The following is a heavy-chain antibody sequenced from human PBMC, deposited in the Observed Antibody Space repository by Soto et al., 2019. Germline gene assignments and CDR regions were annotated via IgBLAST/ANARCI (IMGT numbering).Heavy chain of an antibody. J-gene: IGHJ2*01. CDR3: AKDRARQQLVWYFDL. CDR2: ISGSGGST. CDR1: GFTFSSHA. Sequence: GESLKISCAASGFTFSSHAMSWVRQAPGKGLEWVSAISGSGGSTYYADSVKGRFTISRDNSKNTLYLQMNSLRAEDTAVYYCAKDRARQQLVWYFDLWGRGTLVTVSS. D-gene: IGHD6-13*01. V-gene: IGHV3-23*01.